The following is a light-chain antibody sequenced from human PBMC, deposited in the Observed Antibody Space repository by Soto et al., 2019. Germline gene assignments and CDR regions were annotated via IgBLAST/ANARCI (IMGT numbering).Light chain of an antibody. J-gene: IGLJ1*01. Sequence: QSVLTQPPSASGSPGQSVTISCTGTSSDVGGYNYVSWYQQHPGKAPKLMICEVTKRPSGVPDRFSGSKSGNTASLTISGLQAEDEADYYCSSYTSTSSYVFATGTKVTVL. CDR3: SSYTSTSSYV. CDR2: EVT. V-gene: IGLV2-8*01. CDR1: SSDVGGYNY.